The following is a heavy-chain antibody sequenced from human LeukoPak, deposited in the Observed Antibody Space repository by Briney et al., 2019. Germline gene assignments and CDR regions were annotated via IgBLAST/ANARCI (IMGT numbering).Heavy chain of an antibody. CDR1: GFTFSSYW. Sequence: PGGSLRLSCAASGFTFSSYWMTWVRQAPGKGLEWVANIKQDGSEKYYVDSVKGRFTISRDNAKNSLYLQMNSLRAEDTAVYYCARGATGYDYVWGSYRPFDYWGQGTLVTVSS. CDR2: IKQDGSEK. CDR3: ARGATGYDYVWGSYRPFDY. J-gene: IGHJ4*02. D-gene: IGHD3-16*02. V-gene: IGHV3-7*01.